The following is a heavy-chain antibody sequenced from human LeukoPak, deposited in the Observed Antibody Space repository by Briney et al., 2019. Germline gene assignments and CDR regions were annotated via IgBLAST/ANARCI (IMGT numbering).Heavy chain of an antibody. J-gene: IGHJ3*02. CDR1: GGTFSSYA. V-gene: IGHV1-46*01. Sequence: ASVKVSCKASGGTFSSYAISWVRQAPGQGLEWMGIINPSSGGTSYAQKFQGRVTMTRDTSTSTVNMELRSLRSEDTAVYHCARGSGLATIRGAFDIWGLGTMVTVSS. CDR3: ARGSGLATIRGAFDI. D-gene: IGHD5-12*01. CDR2: INPSSGGT.